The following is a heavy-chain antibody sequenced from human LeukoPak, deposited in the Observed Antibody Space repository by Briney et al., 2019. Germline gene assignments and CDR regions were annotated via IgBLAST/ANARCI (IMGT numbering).Heavy chain of an antibody. V-gene: IGHV1-18*01. J-gene: IGHJ4*02. Sequence: GASVKVSCTASGYTFTSYGISWVRQAPGQGLEWMGWISPYNGNTNSAQKLQGRVTMTTDTSTSTAYMELRSLRSDDTAMYYCAREGITRKTRSTDYWSQGTLVTVSS. D-gene: IGHD3-16*01. CDR3: AREGITRKTRSTDY. CDR2: ISPYNGNT. CDR1: GYTFTSYG.